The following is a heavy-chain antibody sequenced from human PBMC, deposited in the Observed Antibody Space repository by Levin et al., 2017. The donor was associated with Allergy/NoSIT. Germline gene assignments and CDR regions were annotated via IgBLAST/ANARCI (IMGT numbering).Heavy chain of an antibody. Sequence: GGSLRLSCAASGFTFDDYAMHWVRQAPGKGLEWVSGISWNSGSIGYADSVKGRFTISRDNAKNSLYLQMNSLRAEDTALYYCAKGGGWRAYYYYYMDGWGKGTTVTVSS. CDR3: AKGGGWRAYYYYYMDG. V-gene: IGHV3-9*01. CDR1: GFTFDDYA. J-gene: IGHJ6*03. CDR2: ISWNSGSI. D-gene: IGHD3-10*01.